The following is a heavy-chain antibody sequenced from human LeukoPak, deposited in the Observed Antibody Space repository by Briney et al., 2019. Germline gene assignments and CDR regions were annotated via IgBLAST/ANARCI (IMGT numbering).Heavy chain of an antibody. CDR2: IYYSGST. V-gene: IGHV4-39*01. CDR1: GGSISSSSYY. CDR3: AKPTFSGYYSGPFDI. D-gene: IGHD3-22*01. Sequence: SETLSLTCTVSGGSISSSSYYWGWIRQPPGKGLEWIGSIYYSGSTYYNPSLKSRVTISVDTSKNQFSLKLSSLTAADTALDFCAKPTFSGYYSGPFDIWGKGTIVTVS. J-gene: IGHJ3*02.